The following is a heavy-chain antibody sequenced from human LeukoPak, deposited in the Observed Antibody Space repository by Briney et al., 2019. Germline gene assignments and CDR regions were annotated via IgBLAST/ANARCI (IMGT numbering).Heavy chain of an antibody. CDR2: IYTSGST. J-gene: IGHJ4*02. Sequence: PSETLSLTCTVSGGSISSYYWSWIRQPPGKGLEWIGYIYTSGSTNYNPSFKRRVTISVDTSKNQFSLKLSSVTAADTAVYYCARLRFGEFFDYWGQGTLVSVSS. CDR3: ARLRFGEFFDY. D-gene: IGHD3-10*01. CDR1: GGSISSYY. V-gene: IGHV4-4*09.